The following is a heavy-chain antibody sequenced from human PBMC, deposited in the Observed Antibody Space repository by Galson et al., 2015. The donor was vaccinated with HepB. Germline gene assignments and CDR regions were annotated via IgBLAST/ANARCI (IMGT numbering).Heavy chain of an antibody. CDR2: IIPIFGTA. CDR1: GGTFSSYA. J-gene: IGHJ6*02. D-gene: IGHD2-15*01. V-gene: IGHV1-69*13. Sequence: SVKVSCKASGGTFSSYAISWVRQAPGQGLEWMGGIIPIFGTANYAQKFQGRVTITADESTSTAYMELSSLRSEDTAVYYCAKRSGQYYYYYGMDVWGQGTTVTVSS. CDR3: AKRSGQYYYYYGMDV.